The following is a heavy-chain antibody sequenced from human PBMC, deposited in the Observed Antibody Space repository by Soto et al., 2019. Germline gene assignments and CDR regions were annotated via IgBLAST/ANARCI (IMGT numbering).Heavy chain of an antibody. D-gene: IGHD6-13*01. Sequence: QVQLVQSGAEVKRPGSSVKVSCKASGGTFSNYAISWVRQAPGQGLEWMGGIIPSFGTPIYAQRFQGRIMITADESPGTAYMEPRSLRSEDTALYYCARAPSTYSSSWYYVDYWGQGTLVTVSA. CDR2: IIPSFGTP. J-gene: IGHJ4*02. V-gene: IGHV1-69*01. CDR3: ARAPSTYSSSWYYVDY. CDR1: GGTFSNYA.